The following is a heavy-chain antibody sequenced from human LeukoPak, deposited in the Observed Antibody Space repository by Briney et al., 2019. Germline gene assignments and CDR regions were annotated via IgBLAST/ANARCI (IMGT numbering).Heavy chain of an antibody. J-gene: IGHJ4*02. Sequence: SETLSLTCAVYGGSFSGYYWSWIRQPPGKGLEWIGEINHSGSTNYNPSLKSRVTISVDTSKNQFSLKLSSVTAADTAVYYCARDHRMDYWGQGTLVTVPS. CDR3: ARDHRMDY. V-gene: IGHV4-34*01. CDR2: INHSGST. CDR1: GGSFSGYY. D-gene: IGHD2-8*01.